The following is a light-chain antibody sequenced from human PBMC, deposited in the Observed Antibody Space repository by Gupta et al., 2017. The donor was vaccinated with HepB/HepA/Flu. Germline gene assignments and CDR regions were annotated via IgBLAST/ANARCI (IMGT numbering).Light chain of an antibody. CDR3: QQYNSYWT. CDR2: KAS. Sequence: DIQMTQSPSTLSASVGDRVTITCRASQSISSWLAWYKQKPGKDPKLLIYKASSLESGVPSRFSGSGSGTEFTLTISSLQPDDFATYYCQQYNSYWTFGQGTKVEIK. J-gene: IGKJ1*01. CDR1: QSISSW. V-gene: IGKV1-5*03.